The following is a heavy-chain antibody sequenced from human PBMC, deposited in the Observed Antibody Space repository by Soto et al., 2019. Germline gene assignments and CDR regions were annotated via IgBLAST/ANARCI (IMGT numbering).Heavy chain of an antibody. Sequence: GASVKVSCKASGYTFTSYGISWVRQAPGQGLEWMGWISAYNGNTNYAQKLQGRVTMTTDTSTSTAYMELRSLRSDDTAVYYCARDRYYDSSGHDDYWGQGTLVTVSS. CDR1: GYTFTSYG. J-gene: IGHJ4*02. CDR3: ARDRYYDSSGHDDY. CDR2: ISAYNGNT. D-gene: IGHD3-22*01. V-gene: IGHV1-18*01.